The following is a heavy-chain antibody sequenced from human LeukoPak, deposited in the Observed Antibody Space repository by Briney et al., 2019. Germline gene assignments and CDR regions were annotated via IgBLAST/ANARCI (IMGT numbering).Heavy chain of an antibody. CDR2: MNPNSGNS. CDR3: AREGLDY. CDR1: GYTFTNYD. Sequence: GASVKVSCKASGYTFTNYDINWVRQATGQELEWMGYMNPNSGNSAYAQKFQGRVTITTDASISTASMELSGLRSEDTALYYCAREGLDYWGQGTLVTVSS. V-gene: IGHV1-8*01. J-gene: IGHJ4*02.